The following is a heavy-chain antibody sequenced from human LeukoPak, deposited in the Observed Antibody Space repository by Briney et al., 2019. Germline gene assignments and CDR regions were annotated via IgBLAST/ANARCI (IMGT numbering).Heavy chain of an antibody. CDR1: GFTFSSYW. J-gene: IGHJ1*01. Sequence: PGGSLRLSCAASGFTFSSYWMSWVRQAPGKGLEWVSSISSSSSYIYYADSVKGRFTISRDNAKNSLYLQMNSLRAEDTAVYYCAKGSIVVVTASTEYFQHWGQGTLVTVSS. CDR3: AKGSIVVVTASTEYFQH. V-gene: IGHV3-21*04. D-gene: IGHD2-21*02. CDR2: ISSSSSYI.